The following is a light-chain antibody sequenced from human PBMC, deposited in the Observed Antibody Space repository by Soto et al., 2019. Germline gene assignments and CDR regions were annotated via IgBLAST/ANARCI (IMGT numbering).Light chain of an antibody. J-gene: IGKJ3*01. CDR1: QNISKY. V-gene: IGKV1-39*01. CDR3: QQSYKTPFT. Sequence: DRVTITCRASQNISKYLNWYQRKPGKAPKLLIYAASTLQSGVPSRFSGSESGTEFTLTISSLRPEDFGDYICQQSYKTPFTFGPGTKVEIK. CDR2: AAS.